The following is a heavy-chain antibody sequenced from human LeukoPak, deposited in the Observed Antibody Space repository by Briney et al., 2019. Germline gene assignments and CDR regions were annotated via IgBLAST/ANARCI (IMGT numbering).Heavy chain of an antibody. J-gene: IGHJ6*02. CDR1: GGTSSSYA. V-gene: IGHV1-8*02. CDR2: MNPNSGNT. Sequence: GASVKVSCKASGGTSSSYAISWVRQATGQGLEWMGWMNPNSGNTGYAQKFQGRVTMTRNTSISTAYMELSSLRSEDTAVYYCARGHYGSGSYANYYGMDVWGQGTTVTVSS. CDR3: ARGHYGSGSYANYYGMDV. D-gene: IGHD3-10*01.